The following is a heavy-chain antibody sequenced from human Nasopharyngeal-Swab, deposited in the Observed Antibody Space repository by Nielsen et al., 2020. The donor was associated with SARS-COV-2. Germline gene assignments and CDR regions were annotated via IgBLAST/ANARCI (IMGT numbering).Heavy chain of an antibody. J-gene: IGHJ6*02. CDR3: AKDRGLATIEGKYYYYYYGMDV. V-gene: IGHV3-9*01. Sequence: SLRLSCAASGFTFDDYAMHWVRQAPGKGLEWVSGISWNSGSIGYADSVKGRFTISRDNAKNSLYLQMNSLRAEDTALYYCAKDRGLATIEGKYYYYYYGMDVWGQGTTVTVSS. D-gene: IGHD5-12*01. CDR2: ISWNSGSI. CDR1: GFTFDDYA.